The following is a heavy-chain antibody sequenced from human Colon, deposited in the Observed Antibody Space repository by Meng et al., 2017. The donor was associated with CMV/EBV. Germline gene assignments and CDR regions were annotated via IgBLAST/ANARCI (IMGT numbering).Heavy chain of an antibody. CDR2: IYYSGST. CDR3: AGLYGTYFSSWFDP. J-gene: IGHJ5*02. V-gene: IGHV4-59*01. D-gene: IGHD1-1*01. CDR1: GDSISRYY. Sequence: GSLRLSCTVSGDSISRYYWSWIRQPPGKGLEWLGYIYYSGSTNYNPSLESRVTISVDTSKKQVSLKLNSVTAADTAVYYCAGLYGTYFSSWFDPWGQGTLVTVSS.